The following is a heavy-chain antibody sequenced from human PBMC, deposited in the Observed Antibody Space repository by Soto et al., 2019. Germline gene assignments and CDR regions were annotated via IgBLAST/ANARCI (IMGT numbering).Heavy chain of an antibody. CDR1: GYTFSAYY. D-gene: IGHD2-21*01. CDR3: QRGGGGDSPIDY. CDR2: INPSNEIT. V-gene: IGHV1-2*02. J-gene: IGHJ4*02. Sequence: GASVKVSCKTSGYTFSAYYVHWARRAPGRGFQWLGWINPSNEITTFPEFFQGRITMTRDTSPNPVHLELNMLTSDAPAVYYCQRGGGGDSPIDYWGQGTQVTVSS.